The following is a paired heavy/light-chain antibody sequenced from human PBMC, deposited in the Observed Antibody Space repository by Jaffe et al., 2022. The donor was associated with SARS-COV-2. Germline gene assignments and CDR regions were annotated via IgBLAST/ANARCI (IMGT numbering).Light chain of an antibody. Sequence: DTQMTQSPSTLSASVGDRVTITCRASQSISTWLAWYQQKPGKVPKLLIYMASSLQSGVPSRFSGSGSGTEFTLTISSLQPDDFATYYCQQYNYYPWTFGQGTKVEIK. CDR3: QQYNYYPWT. CDR2: MAS. CDR1: QSISTW. J-gene: IGKJ1*01. V-gene: IGKV1-5*03.
Heavy chain of an antibody. Sequence: QLQLQESGPGLVKPSETLSLTCSVSGGSISSGSYYWAWIRQPPGKGLEWIGSFPYSGTTYYNPSLKSRVSTSVDTSRSQFSLKLSSVTAADTAVYYCARHRSTKNAHDAFDIWGQGTMVTVSS. V-gene: IGHV4-39*01. J-gene: IGHJ3*02. CDR2: FPYSGTT. CDR1: GGSISSGSYY. CDR3: ARHRSTKNAHDAFDI. D-gene: IGHD3-16*02.